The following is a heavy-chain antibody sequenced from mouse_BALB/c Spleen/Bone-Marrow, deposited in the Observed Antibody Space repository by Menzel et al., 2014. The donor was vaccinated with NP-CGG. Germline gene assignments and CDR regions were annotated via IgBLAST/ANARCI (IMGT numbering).Heavy chain of an antibody. CDR2: ISNLAYSI. V-gene: IGHV5-15*02. CDR1: GFTFSDYG. CDR3: ARAGYDGYPWYLDV. Sequence: EVKLVESGGGLVQPGGSRKPSCAASGFTFSDYGMAWVRQAPGKGPEWVAFISNLAYSIYYADTVTGRFTISRENAKNTLYLEISSLRSEDSAMYYCARAGYDGYPWYLDVWGAGTTVTVSS. J-gene: IGHJ1*01. D-gene: IGHD2-3*01.